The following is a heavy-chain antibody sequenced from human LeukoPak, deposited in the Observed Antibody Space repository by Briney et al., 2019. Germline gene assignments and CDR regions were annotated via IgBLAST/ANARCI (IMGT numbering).Heavy chain of an antibody. V-gene: IGHV3-30*04. Sequence: GGSLRLSCAASVFTFSSYAMHWVRQAPGKGLEWVAVISYDGSNKYYADSVKGRFTISRDNSKNTLYLQMNSLRAEDTAVYYCAREWRGRGSDPPYYYYGMDVWGQGTTVTVSS. CDR2: ISYDGSNK. CDR1: VFTFSSYA. J-gene: IGHJ6*02. CDR3: AREWRGRGSDPPYYYYGMDV. D-gene: IGHD3-10*01.